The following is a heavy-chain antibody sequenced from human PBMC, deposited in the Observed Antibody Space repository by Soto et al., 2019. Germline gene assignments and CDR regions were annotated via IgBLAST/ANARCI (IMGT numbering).Heavy chain of an antibody. Sequence: ASVKVSCKASGYTFTSHYFHWVRQAPGQGLEWMGIINPGGGSTSYAQEFQGRVTMTRDTSTSTVYMELTSLRSEDTAVYYCASLRGYISSSTTGFWSGPFDYWGQGTLVTVSS. CDR3: ASLRGYISSSTTGFWSGPFDY. J-gene: IGHJ4*02. CDR2: INPGGGST. D-gene: IGHD3-3*01. V-gene: IGHV1-46*03. CDR1: GYTFTSHY.